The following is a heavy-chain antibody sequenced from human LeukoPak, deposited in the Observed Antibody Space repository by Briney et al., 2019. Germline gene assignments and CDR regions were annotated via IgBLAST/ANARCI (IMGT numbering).Heavy chain of an antibody. V-gene: IGHV1-2*02. CDR1: GYTFTGYY. Sequence: ASVKVSCKSSGYTFTGYYMHSVRQAPGQGVEWMGGINPNSGGTNYAQRLQGKVPMTRDASISHAYMELSRLRSDDTAVYYCARGKFPRITMIVVVITRSWFDPWGQGTLIPVSS. CDR2: INPNSGGT. CDR3: ARGKFPRITMIVVVITRSWFDP. J-gene: IGHJ5*02. D-gene: IGHD3-22*01.